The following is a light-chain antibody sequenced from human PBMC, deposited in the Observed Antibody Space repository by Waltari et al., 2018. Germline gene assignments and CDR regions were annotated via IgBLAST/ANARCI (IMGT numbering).Light chain of an antibody. CDR1: SSDVGGYHY. V-gene: IGLV2-8*01. J-gene: IGLJ3*02. CDR2: EVS. CDR3: SSYAGSNNWV. Sequence: HSALTQPPSASGSPGQSVTISCPGTSSDVGGYHYVPWYQQHPGKAPKLMIYEVSERPSGVPNRFSGSKSGNTASLTVSGLQAEDEADYYCSSYAGSNNWVFGGGTKLTVL.